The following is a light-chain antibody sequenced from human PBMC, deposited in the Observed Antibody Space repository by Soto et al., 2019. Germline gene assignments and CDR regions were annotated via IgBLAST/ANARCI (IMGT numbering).Light chain of an antibody. V-gene: IGKV2-28*01. J-gene: IGKJ1*01. CDR3: MKALQTPWK. Sequence: DIVITHSPLSLPVTPVDPASISFMSSQILLHSNGYNYLDWYLQKPGQSPQLLIYLGSNRASGVPDRFSGSGSGTGFTLKISRVEAEDVGVYYCMKALQTPWKFGQGTKVDIK. CDR1: QILLHSNGYNY. CDR2: LGS.